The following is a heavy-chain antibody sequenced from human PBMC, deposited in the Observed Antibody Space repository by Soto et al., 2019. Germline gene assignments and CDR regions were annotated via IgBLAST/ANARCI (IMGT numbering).Heavy chain of an antibody. CDR3: ARRVAAAGTSWFDP. CDR2: ISAYNGNT. CDR1: GYTFTSYG. J-gene: IGHJ5*02. V-gene: IGHV1-18*04. Sequence: ASVKVSCKASGYTFTSYGISWVRQAPGQGLEWMGWISAYNGNTNYAQKLQGRVTMTTDTSTSTAYMELRSLRSDDTAVYYCARRVAAAGTSWFDPWGQGTLVTVSS. D-gene: IGHD6-13*01.